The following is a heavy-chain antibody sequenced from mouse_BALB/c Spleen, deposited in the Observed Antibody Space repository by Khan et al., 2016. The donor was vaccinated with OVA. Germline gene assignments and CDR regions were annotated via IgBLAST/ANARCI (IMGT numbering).Heavy chain of an antibody. V-gene: IGHV1-62-2*01. CDR2: FYPGSGST. J-gene: IGHJ2*01. D-gene: IGHD2-1*01. Sequence: QMQLKQSGAELVKPGASVKMSCKASGYTFTAYIIHWVKQRSGQGLEWIGWFYPGSGSTKYNENFKDKATLTVDTSSSTAYMQVSSLTSEDSAVDVCARHSRDGNLFDYWGQGTTLTVSS. CDR3: ARHSRDGNLFDY. CDR1: GYTFTAYI.